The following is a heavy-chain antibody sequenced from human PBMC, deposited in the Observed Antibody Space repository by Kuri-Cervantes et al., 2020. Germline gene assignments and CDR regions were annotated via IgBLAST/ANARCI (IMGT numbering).Heavy chain of an antibody. V-gene: IGHV3-30*03. CDR1: GFTFDDYA. J-gene: IGHJ6*02. CDR3: ARDGTSCYHSSSSWKCYYGMDV. CDR2: ISYDGSNK. Sequence: LSLTCAASGFTFDDYAMHWVRQAPGKGLEWVAVISYDGSNKYYADSVKGRFTISRDNSKNTLYLQMNSLRAEDTAVYYCARDGTSCYHSSSSWKCYYGMDVWGQGTTVTVSS. D-gene: IGHD2-2*01.